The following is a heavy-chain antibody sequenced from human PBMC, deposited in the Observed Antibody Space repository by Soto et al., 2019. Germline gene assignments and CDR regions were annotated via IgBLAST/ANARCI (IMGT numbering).Heavy chain of an antibody. CDR2: ISYDGSNK. Sequence: GGSLRLSCAASGFTFSSYGMHWVRQAPGKGLEWVAVISYDGSNKYYADSVKGRFTISRDNSKNTLYLQMNSLRAEDTAVYYCAKDRYPMYYYGMDVWGQGTTVTVSS. CDR1: GFTFSSYG. J-gene: IGHJ6*02. CDR3: AKDRYPMYYYGMDV. D-gene: IGHD1-26*01. V-gene: IGHV3-30*18.